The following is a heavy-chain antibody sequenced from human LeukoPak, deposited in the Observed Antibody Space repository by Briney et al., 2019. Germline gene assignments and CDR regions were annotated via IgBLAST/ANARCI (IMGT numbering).Heavy chain of an antibody. J-gene: IGHJ4*02. V-gene: IGHV3-11*01. D-gene: IGHD3-3*01. CDR1: GFTFSDYY. CDR2: ISSSGSTI. Sequence: PGGSLRLSCAASGFTFSDYYMSWIRQAPGKGLEWVSYISSSGSTIYYADSVKGRFTISRDNAKNSLYLQMNSLRAEDTAVYYCARTFSDFWSGYYIHHDGVFDYWGQGTLVTVSS. CDR3: ARTFSDFWSGYYIHHDGVFDY.